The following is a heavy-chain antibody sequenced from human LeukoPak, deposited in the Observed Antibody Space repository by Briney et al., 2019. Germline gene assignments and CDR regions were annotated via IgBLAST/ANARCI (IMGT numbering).Heavy chain of an antibody. J-gene: IGHJ4*02. D-gene: IGHD3-10*01. Sequence: SETLSLTCTVSGGSISSYYWSWVRQPPGKGLEWIGYIHYSGSTNYNPSLKSRATISIDTSKNQFSLKLSSVTAADTAVYYCARSYGSGSYFENWGQGTLVTVSS. V-gene: IGHV4-59*01. CDR3: ARSYGSGSYFEN. CDR1: GGSISSYY. CDR2: IHYSGST.